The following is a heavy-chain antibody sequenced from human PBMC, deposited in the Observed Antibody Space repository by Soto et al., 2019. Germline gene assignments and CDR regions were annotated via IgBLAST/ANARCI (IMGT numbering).Heavy chain of an antibody. V-gene: IGHV3-30*18. Sequence: PGGSLRLSCAASGFTFSSYGMHWVRQAPGKGLEWVAVLSYDGSNKYYADSVKGRFTISRDNSKNTLYLQMNSLRAEDTAVYYCAKGPSITMIVTLPYYFDYWGQGTLVTVSA. CDR3: AKGPSITMIVTLPYYFDY. D-gene: IGHD3-22*01. CDR1: GFTFSSYG. J-gene: IGHJ4*02. CDR2: LSYDGSNK.